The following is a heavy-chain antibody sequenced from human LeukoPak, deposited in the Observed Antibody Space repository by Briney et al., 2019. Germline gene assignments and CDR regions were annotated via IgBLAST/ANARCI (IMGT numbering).Heavy chain of an antibody. D-gene: IGHD3-9*01. V-gene: IGHV4-59*12. J-gene: IGHJ3*02. CDR1: GGSLNPYY. CDR3: ARGPPIDILTGYYNYAFDI. Sequence: SETLSLTCNVSGGSLNPYYWSYIRQSPGKGLEWIGNIHDNGRPNYNPSLKSRVTISLDTSKKQFSLKLSSVTAADTAVYYCARGPPIDILTGYYNYAFDIWGQGTMVTVSS. CDR2: IHDNGRP.